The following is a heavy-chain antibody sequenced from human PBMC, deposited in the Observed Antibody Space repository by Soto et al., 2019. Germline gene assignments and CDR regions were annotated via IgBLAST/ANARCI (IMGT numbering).Heavy chain of an antibody. CDR3: ARTAYYYDSSGYPFDY. V-gene: IGHV5-51*01. J-gene: IGHJ4*02. CDR2: IYPGDSDT. D-gene: IGHD3-22*01. CDR1: GYSFTSYW. Sequence: GESLKISCKCSGYSFTSYWIGWLRQMPGKGLEWMGIIYPGDSDTRYSPSFQGQVTISADKSISTAYLQWSSLKASDTAMYYCARTAYYYDSSGYPFDYWGQGTLVTVSS.